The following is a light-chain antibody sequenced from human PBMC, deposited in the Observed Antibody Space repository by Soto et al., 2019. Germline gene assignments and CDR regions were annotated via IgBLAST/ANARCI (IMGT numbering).Light chain of an antibody. CDR1: QDVGTY. Sequence: VLTQSPVTLSLSPGERATLSCRASQDVGTYVAWYQVRGGQAPRLLISGASKRATGIPDRINGGGSGADFILTINSLEPEDSAVYYCQQYGSSPRTFGQGTKVEV. V-gene: IGKV3-20*01. CDR3: QQYGSSPRT. J-gene: IGKJ1*01. CDR2: GAS.